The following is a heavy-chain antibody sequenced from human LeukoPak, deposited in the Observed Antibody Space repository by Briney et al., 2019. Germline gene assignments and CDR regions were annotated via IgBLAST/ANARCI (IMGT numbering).Heavy chain of an antibody. J-gene: IGHJ4*02. V-gene: IGHV3-23*01. Sequence: GGSLRLSCAASGFTFSSYAMSWVRQAPGKGLEWVSAISGSGGSTYYADSGKGRFTISRDNSKNTLYLQMNSLRAEDTAVYYCAKDRRVSGYYYVRNFDYWGQGTLVTVSS. D-gene: IGHD3-22*01. CDR2: ISGSGGST. CDR1: GFTFSSYA. CDR3: AKDRRVSGYYYVRNFDY.